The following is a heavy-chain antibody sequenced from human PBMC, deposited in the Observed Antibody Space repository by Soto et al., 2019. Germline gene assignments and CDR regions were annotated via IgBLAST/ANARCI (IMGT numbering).Heavy chain of an antibody. D-gene: IGHD5-18*01. CDR3: ARAPNYSYRSGSYFDY. CDR1: GGSISSYY. V-gene: IGHV4-4*07. CDR2: IYTSGST. J-gene: IGHJ4*02. Sequence: SETLSLTCTVSGGSISSYYWSWIRQPAGKGLEWIGRIYTSGSTNYNPSLRSRVTMSVDTSKNQFSLKLSSVTAADTAVYYCARAPNYSYRSGSYFDYWGQGTLVTFSS.